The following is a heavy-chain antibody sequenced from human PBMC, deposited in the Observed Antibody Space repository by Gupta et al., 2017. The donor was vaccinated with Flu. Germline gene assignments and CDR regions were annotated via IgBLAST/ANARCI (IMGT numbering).Heavy chain of an antibody. V-gene: IGHV3-21*01. CDR1: GFTFSSYS. D-gene: IGHD3/OR15-3a*01. CDR3: ARLLDYKNPIDY. J-gene: IGHJ4*02. CDR2: ISSSSSYI. Sequence: EVQLVESGGGLVKPGGSLRLSCAAYGFTFSSYSMNWVRQAPGKGLEWVSSISSSSSYIYYADSVKGRFTISRDNAKNSLYLQMNSLRAEDTAVYYCARLLDYKNPIDYWGQGTLVTVSS.